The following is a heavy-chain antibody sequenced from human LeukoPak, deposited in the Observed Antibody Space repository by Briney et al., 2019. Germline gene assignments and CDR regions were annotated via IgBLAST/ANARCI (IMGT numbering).Heavy chain of an antibody. CDR1: VGSIDRYY. D-gene: IGHD2-2*01. V-gene: IGHV4-59*01. J-gene: IGHJ4*02. Sequence: SEALSLTCTVSVGSIDRYYWSWIRQPPGGGRERIGYIYYTGSTEYHPSLKSRVTVSLATSKNQFSLKLTSVTAADTAVYYCPRVYQSAEYYFDYWGQGNLVSVSS. CDR3: PRVYQSAEYYFDY. CDR2: IYYTGST.